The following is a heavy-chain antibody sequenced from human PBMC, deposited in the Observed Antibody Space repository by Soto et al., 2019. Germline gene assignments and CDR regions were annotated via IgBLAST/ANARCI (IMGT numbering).Heavy chain of an antibody. D-gene: IGHD6-13*01. CDR3: AKADSSPRGRRRRYWFDP. J-gene: IGHJ5*02. CDR1: GFTFSSYA. V-gene: IGHV3-23*01. Sequence: EVQLLESGGGLVQPGGSLRLSCAASGFTFSSYAMSWVRQAPGKGLEWVSAISGSGGSTYYADSVKGRFTISRDNSKNTLYLQMNSLRAEDTDVYDCAKADSSPRGRRRRYWFDPWGQGTLVTVSS. CDR2: ISGSGGST.